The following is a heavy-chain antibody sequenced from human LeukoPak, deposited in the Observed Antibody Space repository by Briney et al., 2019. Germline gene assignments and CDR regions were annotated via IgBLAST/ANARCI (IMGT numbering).Heavy chain of an antibody. Sequence: SETLSLTCTVSSGSISTSNYYWGWVRQPPGKALEWIGNIFYSGSTYYSPSLKSRVTISLDTSRNQFSLKLSSVTAADTAVYYCARVDTAMVTVDYWGQGTLVTVSS. D-gene: IGHD5-18*01. CDR2: IFYSGST. CDR3: ARVDTAMVTVDY. J-gene: IGHJ4*02. CDR1: SGSISTSNYY. V-gene: IGHV4-39*07.